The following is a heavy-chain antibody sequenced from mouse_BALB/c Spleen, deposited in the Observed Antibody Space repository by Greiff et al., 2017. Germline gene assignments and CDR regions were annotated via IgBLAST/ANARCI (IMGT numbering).Heavy chain of an antibody. CDR3: ARGGFRYYGYFDY. CDR2: ISYSGST. Sequence: QSGPGLVKPSQSLSLTCTVTGYSITSDYAWNWIRQFPGNKLEWMGYISYSGSTSYNPSLKSRISITRDTSKNQFFLQLNSVTTEDTATYYCARGGFRYYGYFDYWGQGTTLTVSS. V-gene: IGHV3-2*02. D-gene: IGHD1-2*01. J-gene: IGHJ2*01. CDR1: GYSITSDYA.